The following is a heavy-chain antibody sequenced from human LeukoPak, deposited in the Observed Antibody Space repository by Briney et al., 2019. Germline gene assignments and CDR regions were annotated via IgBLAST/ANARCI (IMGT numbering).Heavy chain of an antibody. CDR3: ARESMVRGVIITYYFDY. Sequence: GSLRLSCAASGFTFSSYSMNWVRQAPGKGLEWVSSISSSSYIYYADSVKGRFTISRDNAKNSLYLQMNSLRAEDTAVYYCARESMVRGVIITYYFDYWGQGTLVTVSS. CDR2: ISSSSYI. D-gene: IGHD3-10*01. V-gene: IGHV3-21*01. CDR1: GFTFSSYS. J-gene: IGHJ4*02.